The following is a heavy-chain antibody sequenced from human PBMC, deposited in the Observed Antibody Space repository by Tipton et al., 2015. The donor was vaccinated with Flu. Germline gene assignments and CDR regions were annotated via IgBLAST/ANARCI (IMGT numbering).Heavy chain of an antibody. V-gene: IGHV4-4*02. Sequence: TLSLTCAVSGDSISSINWWSWVRQPPGKGLERIGEIYHSGSTNNNPSLKRRVTISVDKTKNQFSLKLSSGTAADTAVYYCARMVVAAAGITKNFGHWGQGTLVTVSS. CDR1: GDSISSINW. D-gene: IGHD6-13*01. CDR2: IYHSGST. J-gene: IGHJ4*02. CDR3: ARMVVAAAGITKNFGH.